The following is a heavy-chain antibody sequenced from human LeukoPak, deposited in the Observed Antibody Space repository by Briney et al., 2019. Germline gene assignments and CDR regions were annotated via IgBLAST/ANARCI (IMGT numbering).Heavy chain of an antibody. CDR1: GYTFTNYY. D-gene: IGHD3-16*01. J-gene: IGHJ4*02. CDR3: ARELEGGYFDY. V-gene: IGHV1-46*01. Sequence: GASVKVSCKASGYTFTNYYIHWVRQAPGQGLEWMGIIYPSYGGANYAQMFQGRVSLTRDTSTNTVYMELSSLRSDDTAMYYCARELEGGYFDYWGQGTLVTVSS. CDR2: IYPSYGGA.